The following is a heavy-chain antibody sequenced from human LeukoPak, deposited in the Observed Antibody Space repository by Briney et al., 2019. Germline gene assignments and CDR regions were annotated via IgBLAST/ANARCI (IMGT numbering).Heavy chain of an antibody. D-gene: IGHD3-3*01. CDR1: GFTFDDYA. CDR3: ARVLWGFYDFWSGYYRGMYFDC. J-gene: IGHJ4*02. CDR2: ISWNSNNI. Sequence: PGGSLRLSCVVSGFTFDDYAIHWVRQAPGKGLEWVAGISWNSNNIAYADSVKGRVTISRDNAKNSLYLQMNSLRAEDTAVYYCARVLWGFYDFWSGYYRGMYFDCWGQGTLVTVSS. V-gene: IGHV3-9*01.